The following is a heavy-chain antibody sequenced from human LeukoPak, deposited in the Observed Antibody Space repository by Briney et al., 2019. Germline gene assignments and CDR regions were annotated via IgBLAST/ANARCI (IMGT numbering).Heavy chain of an antibody. J-gene: IGHJ6*03. CDR2: IYTSGST. CDR3: ARSAQYYYYYYMDV. V-gene: IGHV4-4*07. Sequence: SETLSLTCTVSGGSISSYYCSWIRQPAGKGLEWIGRIYTSGSTNYNPSLKSRVTMSVDTSKNQFSLKLSSVTAADTAVYYCARSAQYYYYYYMDVWGKGTTVTISS. D-gene: IGHD6-25*01. CDR1: GGSISSYY.